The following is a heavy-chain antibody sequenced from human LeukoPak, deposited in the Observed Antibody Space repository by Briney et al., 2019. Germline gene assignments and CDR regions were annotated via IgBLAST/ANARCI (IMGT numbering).Heavy chain of an antibody. Sequence: GGSLRLSCAASGFSFSDYYMGWIRQAPGKGLDWVSFISSSSSGSTTYYADSVKGRFTTSRDNAKNSLYLQMDSLRVEDTAVYYCAKGGIAAAAWFDPWGQGTLVTVSS. D-gene: IGHD6-13*01. CDR3: AKGGIAAAAWFDP. J-gene: IGHJ5*02. V-gene: IGHV3-11*01. CDR2: ISSSSSGSTT. CDR1: GFSFSDYY.